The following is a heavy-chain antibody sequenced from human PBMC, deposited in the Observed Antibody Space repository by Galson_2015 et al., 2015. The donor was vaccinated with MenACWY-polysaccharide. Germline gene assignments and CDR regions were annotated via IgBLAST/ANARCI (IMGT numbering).Heavy chain of an antibody. V-gene: IGHV4-38-2*01. CDR1: DYSIRSGYF. J-gene: IGHJ4*02. CDR2: IFHSGTT. D-gene: IGHD1-26*01. Sequence: ETLSLTCAVSDYSIRSGYFWGWIRQPPGKGLEWIASIFHSGTTYYNPSRKSRVTISVDTSKNQFSLKLSSVTAADTAVYYCARVEKYSGSFYILYWGQGTLVTVSS. CDR3: ARVEKYSGSFYILY.